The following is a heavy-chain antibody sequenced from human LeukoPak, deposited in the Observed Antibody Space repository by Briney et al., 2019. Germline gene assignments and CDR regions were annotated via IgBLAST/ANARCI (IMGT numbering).Heavy chain of an antibody. J-gene: IGHJ4*02. Sequence: GASVKVSCKASGYTFTRYAFSWVRQAPGQGLEWMGWISTYDGDTHYAQNFQGRVTMTSDTSTSTAYMELRSLRTDDTAVYYCARDKLTMIVVAHFDYWGQGTLVTVSS. V-gene: IGHV1-18*01. CDR1: GYTFTRYA. CDR3: ARDKLTMIVVAHFDY. CDR2: ISTYDGDT. D-gene: IGHD3-22*01.